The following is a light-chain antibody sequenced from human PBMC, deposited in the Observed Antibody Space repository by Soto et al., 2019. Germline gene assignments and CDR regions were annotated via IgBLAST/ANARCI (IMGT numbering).Light chain of an antibody. CDR3: QQYFSSPYT. Sequence: DIVMTQSPDSLAVSLGERASINCKSSQNVLYSSSNNNYLDWYQQQPGQPPKLLIYWASTRESGVPDRFSGIGSGTAFTLTISSLQAEDVAVYYCQQYFSSPYTFGQGTKLEIK. V-gene: IGKV4-1*01. J-gene: IGKJ2*01. CDR2: WAS. CDR1: QNVLYSSSNNNY.